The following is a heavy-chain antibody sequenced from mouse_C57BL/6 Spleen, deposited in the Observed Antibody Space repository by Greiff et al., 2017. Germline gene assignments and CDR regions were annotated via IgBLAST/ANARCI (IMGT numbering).Heavy chain of an antibody. CDR1: GFSLTSYA. V-gene: IGHV2-9-1*01. J-gene: IGHJ1*03. CDR3: ARNYGSSYGYFDV. CDR2: IWTGGGT. Sequence: VQLQQSGPGLVAPSQSLSITCTVSGFSLTSYAISWVRQPPGKGLEWLGVIWTGGGTNYNSALKSRLSISKDNSKSQVFLKMNRLQTDDTARYYCARNYGSSYGYFDVWGTGTTVTVSS. D-gene: IGHD1-1*01.